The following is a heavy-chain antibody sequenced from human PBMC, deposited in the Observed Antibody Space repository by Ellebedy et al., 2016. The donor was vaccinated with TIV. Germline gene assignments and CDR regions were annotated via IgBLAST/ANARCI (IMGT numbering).Heavy chain of an antibody. CDR3: ARSTTVTTASYEY. J-gene: IGHJ4*02. V-gene: IGHV4-34*01. Sequence: MPGGSLRLSCAVYGGSFSGYYWTWIRQPPGKGLEWIGEINHSGSTTYNPSPKSRVTISGDTSRNRFSLKLSSVTAADTAVYYCARSTTVTTASYEYWGQGTLVTVSS. CDR1: GGSFSGYY. D-gene: IGHD4-17*01. CDR2: INHSGST.